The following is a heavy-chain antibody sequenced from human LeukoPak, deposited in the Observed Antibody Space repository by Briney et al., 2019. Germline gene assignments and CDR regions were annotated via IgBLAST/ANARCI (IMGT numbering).Heavy chain of an antibody. Sequence: ASVKVSCKASGYTFTGYYMHWVRQAPGQGLEWMGWINPNSGGTNYAQKFQGRVTMTRDTSASTAYMELSSLRSEDMAVYYCARDQAAAGTHYMDVWGKGTTVTVSS. CDR3: ARDQAAAGTHYMDV. V-gene: IGHV1-2*02. CDR2: INPNSGGT. D-gene: IGHD6-13*01. J-gene: IGHJ6*03. CDR1: GYTFTGYY.